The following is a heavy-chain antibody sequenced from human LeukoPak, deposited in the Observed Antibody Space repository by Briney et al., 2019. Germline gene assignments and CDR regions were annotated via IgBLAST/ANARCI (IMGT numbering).Heavy chain of an antibody. Sequence: GGSLRLSCAASGFTFSNFVMHWVRQAPGKGLVWVARIPTDDTPTYYADSVKGRFTISRDNSKSTLYLQMNSLRAEDTAVYSCARGYSSGGGPFDRWGQGTLVTVSS. CDR1: GFTFSNFV. CDR2: IPTDDTPT. CDR3: ARGYSSGGGPFDR. J-gene: IGHJ5*02. D-gene: IGHD6-19*01. V-gene: IGHV3-74*01.